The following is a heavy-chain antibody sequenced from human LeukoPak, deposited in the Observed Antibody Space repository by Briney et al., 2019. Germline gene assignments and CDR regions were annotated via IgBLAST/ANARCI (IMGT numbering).Heavy chain of an antibody. CDR1: GYTFTSYD. V-gene: IGHV1-8*01. D-gene: IGHD3-22*01. J-gene: IGHJ4*02. CDR2: MNPNSGNT. CDR3: AKSAYYDSSGFYREYYFDY. Sequence: ASVKVSCKASGYTFTSYDINWVRQVTGQGLEWMGWMNPNSGNTGYAQKFQGRVTMTRNTSISTPYMELSSLRSEDTAVYYCAKSAYYDSSGFYREYYFDYWGQGTLVTVSS.